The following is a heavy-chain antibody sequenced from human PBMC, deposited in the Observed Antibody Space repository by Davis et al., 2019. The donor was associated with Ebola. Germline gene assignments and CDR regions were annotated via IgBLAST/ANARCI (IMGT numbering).Heavy chain of an antibody. CDR1: GGSISSGDYY. CDR2: IYYSGST. Sequence: SETLSLTCTVSGGSISSGDYYWSWIRQPPGKGLEWIGYIYYSGSTYYNPSLKSRVTISVDTSKNQFSLKLNSVTAADTAVYYCARSGYSGYDPRINFDYWGQGTLVTVSS. V-gene: IGHV4-30-4*01. D-gene: IGHD5-12*01. CDR3: ARSGYSGYDPRINFDY. J-gene: IGHJ4*02.